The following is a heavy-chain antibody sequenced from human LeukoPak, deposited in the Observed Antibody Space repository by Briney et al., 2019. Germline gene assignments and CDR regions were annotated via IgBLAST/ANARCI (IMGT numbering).Heavy chain of an antibody. CDR2: INHSGST. CDR3: ARAPPRITIFGVVIRDYFDY. D-gene: IGHD3-3*01. V-gene: IGHV4-34*01. J-gene: IGHJ4*02. CDR1: GGSFSGYY. Sequence: SETLSLTCAVYGGSFSGYYWSWIRQPPGKGLEWIGEINHSGSTNYNPSLKSRVTISVDTSKNQFSLKLSSVTAADTAVYYCARAPPRITIFGVVIRDYFDYWGQGTLVTVSS.